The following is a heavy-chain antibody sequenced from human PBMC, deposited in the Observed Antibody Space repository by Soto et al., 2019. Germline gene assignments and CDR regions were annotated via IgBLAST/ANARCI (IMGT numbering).Heavy chain of an antibody. CDR3: PHGLWAESRDGSSGWFDP. D-gene: IGHD5-18*01. Sequence: KVSCKTSGGTFSSYPISWMRQAPGQGLEWKGRIIPILGIANYAQKVQGRVMLTADIPTTWACLVLSSLRSEDTVVYYCPHGLWAESRDGSSGWFDPWGQGTLVTVSS. CDR2: IIPILGIA. CDR1: GGTFSSYP. V-gene: IGHV1-69*02. J-gene: IGHJ5*02.